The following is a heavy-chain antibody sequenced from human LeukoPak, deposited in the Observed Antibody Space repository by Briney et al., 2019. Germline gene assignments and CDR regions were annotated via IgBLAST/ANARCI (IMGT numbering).Heavy chain of an antibody. CDR3: ARDLASYYDILTGYHTRSCDH. D-gene: IGHD3-9*01. V-gene: IGHV1-8*02. CDR2: MNPNSGNT. CDR1: GYIFTNYY. J-gene: IGHJ4*02. Sequence: ASVKVSCKASGYIFTNYYMHWVRQATGQGLEWMGWMNPNSGNTGYAHKLQGRVSMTTDTSTSTAYMELRSLRSDDTAVYYCARDLASYYDILTGYHTRSCDHWGQGTLVTVSS.